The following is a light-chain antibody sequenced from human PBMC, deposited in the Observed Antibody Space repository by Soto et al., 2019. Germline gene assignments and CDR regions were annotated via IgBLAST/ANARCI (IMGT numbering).Light chain of an antibody. CDR3: QQYVNSDVT. J-gene: IGKJ3*01. CDR1: QSISSIY. CDR2: GTS. V-gene: IGKV3-20*01. Sequence: EIVLTQSPGTLSLSPGERATLSCRASQSISSIYLAWYQQKPGQPPRLLIYGTSSRASDIPDRFSGSGSGTDFTLTISRLEPEDFAVYYCQQYVNSDVTFGPGTKVDIK.